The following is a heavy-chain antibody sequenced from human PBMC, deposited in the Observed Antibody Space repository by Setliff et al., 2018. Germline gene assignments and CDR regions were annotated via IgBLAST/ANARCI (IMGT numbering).Heavy chain of an antibody. CDR3: ARGSGRRPIKN. CDR1: GGTFSSYA. D-gene: IGHD5-12*01. CDR2: INPSGGST. V-gene: IGHV1-69*11. J-gene: IGHJ4*02. Sequence: SVKVSCKASGGTFSSYAISWVRQAPGQGLEWMGIINPSGGSTSYAQKFQGRVTITADESTSTAYMELSSLRSEDTAVYYCARGSGRRPIKNWGQGTLVTVSS.